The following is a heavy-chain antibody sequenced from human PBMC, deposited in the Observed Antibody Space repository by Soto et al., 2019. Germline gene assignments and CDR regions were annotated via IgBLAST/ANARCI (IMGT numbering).Heavy chain of an antibody. CDR2: ISGSGGST. V-gene: IGHV3-23*01. CDR3: AKEEQWLGYYYYYYMDV. J-gene: IGHJ6*03. D-gene: IGHD6-19*01. CDR1: GCTFGGFA. Sequence: TGGPQRVPWAAVGCTFGGFARSWVRQAPGKGLEWVSAISGSGGSTYYADSVKGRFTISRDNSKNTLYLQMNSLRAEDTAVYYCAKEEQWLGYYYYYYMDVWGKGTTVTVSS.